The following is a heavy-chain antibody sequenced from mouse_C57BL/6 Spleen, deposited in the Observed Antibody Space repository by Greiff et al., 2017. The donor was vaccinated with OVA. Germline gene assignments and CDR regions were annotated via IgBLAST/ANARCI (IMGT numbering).Heavy chain of an antibody. CDR3: ARAGTVWYFDV. J-gene: IGHJ1*03. Sequence: EVQVVESEGGLVQPGSSMKLSCTASGFTFSDYYMAWVRQVPEKGLEWVANINYDGSSTYYLDSLQSRFIISRDNAKNILYLQMSSLKSEDTATYYCARAGTVWYFDVWGTGTTVTVSS. D-gene: IGHD4-1*01. CDR1: GFTFSDYY. CDR2: INYDGSST. V-gene: IGHV5-16*01.